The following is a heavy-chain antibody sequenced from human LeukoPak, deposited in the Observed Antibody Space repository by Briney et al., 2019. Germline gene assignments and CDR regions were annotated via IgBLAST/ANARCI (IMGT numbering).Heavy chain of an antibody. Sequence: SQTLSLTCAVSGDSVSSDGYSWSWIRQPPGRGLEWIGYIYHGVSTSYNPSLKSRVTISIDRSKTQFSLRLNSGTAAHTAVYYGSTRGIGLGWSAACGQRNPVTVSS. J-gene: IGHJ5*02. CDR3: STRGIGLGWSAA. CDR2: IYHGVST. V-gene: IGHV4-30-2*01. D-gene: IGHD6-19*01. CDR1: GDSVSSDGYS.